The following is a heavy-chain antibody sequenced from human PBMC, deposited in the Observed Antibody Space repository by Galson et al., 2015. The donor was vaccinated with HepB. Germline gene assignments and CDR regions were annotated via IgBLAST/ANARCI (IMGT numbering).Heavy chain of an antibody. CDR1: GYTFTSYA. V-gene: IGHV7-4-1*02. J-gene: IGHJ4*02. D-gene: IGHD5-24*01. Sequence: SVKVSCKASGYTFTSYAMNWVRQAPGQGLEWMGWINTNTGNPTYAQGFTGRFVFSLETSVSTAYLQISSLKAEDTAAYYCARPHRDGHNTFDYWGQGTLVTVSS. CDR3: ARPHRDGHNTFDY. CDR2: INTNTGNP.